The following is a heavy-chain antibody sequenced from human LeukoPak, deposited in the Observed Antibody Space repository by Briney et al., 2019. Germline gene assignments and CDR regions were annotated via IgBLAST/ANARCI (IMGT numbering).Heavy chain of an antibody. CDR2: ISSSGSTI. CDR3: ARDRSQKVVTAMPFDY. J-gene: IGHJ4*02. V-gene: IGHV3-48*03. CDR1: GFTFSSYE. Sequence: PGGSLRLSCAASGFTFSSYEMNWVRQAPGKGLEWVSYISSSGSTIYYADSVKGRFTISRDNAKNSLYLQMNSLRAEDTAVYYCARDRSQKVVTAMPFDYWGQGTLVTVSS. D-gene: IGHD2-21*02.